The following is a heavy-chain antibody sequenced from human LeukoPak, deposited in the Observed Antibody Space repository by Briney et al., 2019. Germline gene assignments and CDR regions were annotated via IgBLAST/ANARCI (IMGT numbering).Heavy chain of an antibody. CDR3: AREGPDHSSRWLLIDWFDP. CDR2: IYYSGST. J-gene: IGHJ5*02. V-gene: IGHV4-39*07. CDR1: GGSISSSSYY. Sequence: SETLSLTCTDSGGSISSSSYYRGWIRQPPGKGLEWIGSIYYSGSTYYNPSLKSRVTISVDTSKNQFSLKLSSVTAADTAVYYCAREGPDHSSRWLLIDWFDPWGQGTLVTVSS. D-gene: IGHD6-13*01.